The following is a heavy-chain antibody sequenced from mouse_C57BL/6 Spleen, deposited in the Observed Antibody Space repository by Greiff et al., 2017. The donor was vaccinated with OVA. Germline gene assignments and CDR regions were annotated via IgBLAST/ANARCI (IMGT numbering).Heavy chain of an antibody. J-gene: IGHJ2*01. V-gene: IGHV3-5*01. CDR3: AREGDYVFDY. CDR1: GISITTGNYR. D-gene: IGHD2-4*01. CDR2: IYYSGTI. Sequence: EVKLQESGPGLVKPSHTVFLTCTVTGISITTGNYRWSWLRQFPGNKLEWIGYIYYSGTITYNPSLTSRTTITRDTPKSQFFLEMNSLTAEDTATYYCAREGDYVFDYWGQGTTLTVSS.